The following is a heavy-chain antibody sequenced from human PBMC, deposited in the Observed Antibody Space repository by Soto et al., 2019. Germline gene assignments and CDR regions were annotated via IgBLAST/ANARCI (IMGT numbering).Heavy chain of an antibody. J-gene: IGHJ4*02. Sequence: GGSLRLSCAASGFTFSSYAMHWVRQAPGKGLEWVAVISYDGSNKYYADSVKGRFTISRDNSKNTLYLQMNSLRAEDTAVYYCARDPRGSAKGAFDYWGQGTLVTVSS. CDR3: ARDPRGSAKGAFDY. CDR1: GFTFSSYA. D-gene: IGHD1-26*01. V-gene: IGHV3-30-3*01. CDR2: ISYDGSNK.